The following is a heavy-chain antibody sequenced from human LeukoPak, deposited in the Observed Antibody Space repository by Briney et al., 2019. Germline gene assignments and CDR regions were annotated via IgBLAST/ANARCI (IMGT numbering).Heavy chain of an antibody. Sequence: ASVKVSCKASGYTFTSYDINWVRQATGQGLEWMGWMNPNSGNTGYAQKFQGRVTMTRNTSISTAYMELSSLRSADRAVYYCGTGGRIKAYNWFDPWGQGTLVTVSS. CDR1: GYTFTSYD. J-gene: IGHJ5*02. V-gene: IGHV1-8*01. CDR3: GTGGRIKAYNWFDP. D-gene: IGHD2-15*01. CDR2: MNPNSGNT.